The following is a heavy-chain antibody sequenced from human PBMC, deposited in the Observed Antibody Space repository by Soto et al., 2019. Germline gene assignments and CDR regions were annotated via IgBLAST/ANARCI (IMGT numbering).Heavy chain of an antibody. CDR1: GGSVSSGSYY. J-gene: IGHJ1*01. V-gene: IGHV4-61*01. Sequence: PSETLSLTCTVSGGSVSSGSYYWSWIRQPPGKGLEWIGYIYYSGSTNYNPSLKSRVTISVDTSKNQFSLKLSSVTAADTAVYYCARMPVVDIEYFQHWGQGTLVTVSS. CDR3: ARMPVVDIEYFQH. CDR2: IYYSGST. D-gene: IGHD3-22*01.